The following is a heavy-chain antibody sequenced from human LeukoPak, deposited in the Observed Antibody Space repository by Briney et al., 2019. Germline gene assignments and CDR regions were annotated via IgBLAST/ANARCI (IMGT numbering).Heavy chain of an antibody. CDR3: AKSTSFDY. CDR2: ISYDGSNK. V-gene: IGHV3-30*18. Sequence: GGSLRLSCAASGFTFSSYGMHWVRQAPGKGLEWVAVISYDGSNKYYADSVKGRFTISRDNSKNTLYLQMNSLRAEDTAVYYCAKSTSFDYWGQGTLVTVSS. CDR1: GFTFSSYG. J-gene: IGHJ4*02.